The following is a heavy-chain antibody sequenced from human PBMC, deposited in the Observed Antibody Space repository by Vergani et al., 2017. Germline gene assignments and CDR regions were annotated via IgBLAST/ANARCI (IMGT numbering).Heavy chain of an antibody. CDR3: AKDLSYSTAWAHFDS. CDR2: ISYDGDRR. J-gene: IGHJ4*02. V-gene: IGHV3-30*18. D-gene: IGHD4-11*01. Sequence: QVHLVESGGGVVQSGRSLTLFCVASGFSFWGHGMYWVRQAPGKGLEWVAMISYDGDRRDYGDFAKGRFTISRDSSKTVYLQMNSLRVEDTAMYFCAKDLSYSTAWAHFDSRGQGTLVTVSS. CDR1: GFSFWGHG.